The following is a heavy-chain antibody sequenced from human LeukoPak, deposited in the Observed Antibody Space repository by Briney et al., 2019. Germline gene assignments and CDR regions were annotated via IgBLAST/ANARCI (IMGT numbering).Heavy chain of an antibody. Sequence: GASVKVSCKASGYTFTSYGISWVRQAPGQGLEWMGWISAYNGNTNYAQKLQGRVTMTTDTSTSTAYMELRSLRSDDTAVYYCARAPIVGYYYLQPIDYWGQGTLVTVSS. V-gene: IGHV1-18*01. CDR3: ARAPIVGYYYLQPIDY. D-gene: IGHD3-10*01. CDR1: GYTFTSYG. J-gene: IGHJ4*02. CDR2: ISAYNGNT.